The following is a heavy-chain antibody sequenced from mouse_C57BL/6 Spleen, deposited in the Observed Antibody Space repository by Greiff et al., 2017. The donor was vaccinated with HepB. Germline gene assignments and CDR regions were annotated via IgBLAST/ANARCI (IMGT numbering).Heavy chain of an antibody. CDR2: IDPETGGT. V-gene: IGHV1-15*01. Sequence: QVQLQQSGAELVRPGASVTLSCKASGYTFTDYEMHWVKQTPVHGLEWIGAIDPETGGTAYNQKFKGKAILTADKSSSTAYMELRSLTSEDSAVYYCTRPYYYGSSSWFAYWGQGTLVTVSA. CDR1: GYTFTDYE. J-gene: IGHJ3*01. D-gene: IGHD1-1*01. CDR3: TRPYYYGSSSWFAY.